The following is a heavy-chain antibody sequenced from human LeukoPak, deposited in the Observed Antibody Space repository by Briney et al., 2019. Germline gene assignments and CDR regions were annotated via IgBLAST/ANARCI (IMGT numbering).Heavy chain of an antibody. CDR2: INRSGST. V-gene: IGHV4-34*01. Sequence: PSETLSLTCAVYGGSFSGYYWSWIRQPPGKGLEWIGEINRSGSTNYNPSLKSRVTISVDTSKNQFSLKLSSVTAADTAVYYCARLAFMDVWGQGTTVTVSS. D-gene: IGHD3-3*02. J-gene: IGHJ6*02. CDR1: GGSFSGYY. CDR3: ARLAFMDV.